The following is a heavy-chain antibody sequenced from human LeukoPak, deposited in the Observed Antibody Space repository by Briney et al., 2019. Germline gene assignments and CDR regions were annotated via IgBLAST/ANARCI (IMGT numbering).Heavy chain of an antibody. CDR1: GFTFSSCA. CDR2: VSGSGGST. V-gene: IGHV3-23*01. D-gene: IGHD1-26*01. J-gene: IGHJ4*02. Sequence: GGSLRLSCAASGFTFSSCAMSWVRQAPGKGLEWVSGVSGSGGSTFYADSVKGRFTISRDNSKNTLYLQMNNLRAEDTAVYYCAKAGSIKFDYWGQGTLVTVSS. CDR3: AKAGSIKFDY.